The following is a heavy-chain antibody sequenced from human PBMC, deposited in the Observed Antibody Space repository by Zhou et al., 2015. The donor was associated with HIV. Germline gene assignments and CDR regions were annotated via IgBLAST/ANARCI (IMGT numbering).Heavy chain of an antibody. J-gene: IGHJ4*02. CDR1: GFMFSNYA. V-gene: IGHV3-30-3*01. CDR3: AKDARARHYSTGGDFDY. D-gene: IGHD4-11*01. Sequence: QVQLVDSGGGVVQPGRSLRLSCAASGFMFSNYAIHWVRQAPGEGLEWVAIVSYDGTIKYYGDSVKGRFTISRDNSKNTLYVHMNSLRPEDTAVYYCAKDARARHYSTGGDFDYWGQGTLVTSPQ. CDR2: VSYDGTIK.